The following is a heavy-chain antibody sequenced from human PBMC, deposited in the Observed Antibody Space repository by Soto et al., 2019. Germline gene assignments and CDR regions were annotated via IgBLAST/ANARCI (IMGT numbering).Heavy chain of an antibody. Sequence: GGSLRLSCAASGFTFSSYAMSWVRQAPGKGLEWVSAISGSGGSTYYADSVKGRFTISRDNSKNTLYLQMNSLRAEDTAVYYCAKFPWGSQLLSWFDPWGQGTLVTVSS. CDR3: AKFPWGSQLLSWFDP. CDR2: ISGSGGST. V-gene: IGHV3-23*01. J-gene: IGHJ5*02. CDR1: GFTFSSYA. D-gene: IGHD2-2*01.